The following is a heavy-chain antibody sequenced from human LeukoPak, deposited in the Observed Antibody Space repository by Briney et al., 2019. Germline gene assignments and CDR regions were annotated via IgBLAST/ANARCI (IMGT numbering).Heavy chain of an antibody. Sequence: GESLKISCKGSGYIFTYYWIGWVRQMPGKGLEWMGIIYRGDSDTRYSPSFQGQVTISADKSISTAYLQWSSLKASDTAMYYCARHLEPTVTTNPKLYNWFDPWGQGTLATVSS. CDR1: GYIFTYYW. CDR3: ARHLEPTVTTNPKLYNWFDP. D-gene: IGHD4-17*01. J-gene: IGHJ5*02. V-gene: IGHV5-51*01. CDR2: IYRGDSDT.